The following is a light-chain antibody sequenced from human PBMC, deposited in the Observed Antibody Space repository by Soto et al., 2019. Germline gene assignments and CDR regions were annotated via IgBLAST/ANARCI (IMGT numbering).Light chain of an antibody. CDR3: QQFNNWHTWT. Sequence: EVVVTHSPATLSVSPGNTGTLSCRANQTITRNLAWYQQKPGQAPRLLIYGASTGAAGIPDSFSGSGSGTEFTLTISGLKSHDFAVYYCQQFNNWHTWTFGHGTKVDIK. CDR2: GAS. V-gene: IGKV3-15*01. CDR1: QTITRN. J-gene: IGKJ1*01.